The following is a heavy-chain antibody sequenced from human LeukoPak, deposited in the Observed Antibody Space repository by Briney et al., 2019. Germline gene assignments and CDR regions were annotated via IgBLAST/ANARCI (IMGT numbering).Heavy chain of an antibody. Sequence: SETLSLTCTVSGGSIRSYYWSWIRQPPGKGLEWIGYIYYSGSTVYNPSLESRVTISVDTSKNQFSLKVRSVTAADTAVYYCAREAYSSAWYLDYWGQGTLVIVSS. CDR1: GGSIRSYY. D-gene: IGHD6-19*01. V-gene: IGHV4-59*01. CDR2: IYYSGST. J-gene: IGHJ4*02. CDR3: AREAYSSAWYLDY.